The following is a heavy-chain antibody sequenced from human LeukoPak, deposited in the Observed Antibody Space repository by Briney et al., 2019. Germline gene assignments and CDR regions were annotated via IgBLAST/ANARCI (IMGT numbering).Heavy chain of an antibody. CDR3: AKQPTLAGTTGFDY. V-gene: IGHV3-23*01. D-gene: IGHD1-7*01. CDR1: GFTFSSYA. J-gene: IGHJ4*02. CDR2: ISGSGGTT. Sequence: PGGSLRLSCAASGFTFSSYAMSWVRQAPGKGLEWVSTISGSGGTTYYADSVKGRFTISRDNSKNTLYLQMNSLRAEDTAVYYCAKQPTLAGTTGFDYWGQGTLVTVSS.